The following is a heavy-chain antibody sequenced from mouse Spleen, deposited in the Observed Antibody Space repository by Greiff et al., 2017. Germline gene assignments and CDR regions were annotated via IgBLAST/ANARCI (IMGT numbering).Heavy chain of an antibody. J-gene: IGHJ4*01. CDR2: IDPENGDT. CDR3: NEDRYDGEGYAMDY. CDR1: GFNIKDYY. D-gene: IGHD2-14*01. Sequence: EVQLQQSGAELVRSGASVKLSCTASGFNIKDYYMHWVKQRPEQGLEWIGWIDPENGDTEYAPKFQGKATMTADTSSNTAYLQLSSLTSEDTAVYYCNEDRYDGEGYAMDYWGQGTSVTVSS. V-gene: IGHV14-4*02.